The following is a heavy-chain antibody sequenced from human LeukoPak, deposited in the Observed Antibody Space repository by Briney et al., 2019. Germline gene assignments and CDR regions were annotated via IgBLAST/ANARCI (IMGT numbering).Heavy chain of an antibody. V-gene: IGHV1-69*02. Sequence: SVKVSCKASGGTFSSYTISWVRQAPGQGLEWMGRIVPILGIANYAQKFQGRVTITADKSTSTAYMELSSRRSEDTAVYYCARGSAVAGRGFDYWGQGTLVTVSS. CDR3: ARGSAVAGRGFDY. D-gene: IGHD6-19*01. CDR1: GGTFSSYT. CDR2: IVPILGIA. J-gene: IGHJ4*02.